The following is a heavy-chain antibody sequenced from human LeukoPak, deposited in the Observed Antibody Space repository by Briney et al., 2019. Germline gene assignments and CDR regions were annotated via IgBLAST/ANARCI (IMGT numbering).Heavy chain of an antibody. V-gene: IGHV3-53*01. CDR1: GFTVSSNY. J-gene: IGHJ6*02. D-gene: IGHD3-16*01. Sequence: GGSLRLSCAASGFTVSSNYMSWVRRAPGKGLEWVSVIYSGGSTYYADSVKGRFTISRDNAKNSLYLQMSSLRPEDTAVYYCATYTHWVAGDVWGQGTTVTVSS. CDR3: ATYTHWVAGDV. CDR2: IYSGGST.